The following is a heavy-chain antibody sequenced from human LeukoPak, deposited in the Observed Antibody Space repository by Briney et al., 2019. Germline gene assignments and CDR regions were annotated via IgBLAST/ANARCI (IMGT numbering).Heavy chain of an antibody. D-gene: IGHD1-26*01. CDR1: GFTFTSYS. Sequence: GGSLRLSCAASGFTFTSYSMNWVRQAPGKGLEWVSYISTSGTTTYYADSVKGRFTISSDNAKSSLYLQMNSLRPEDTAVYYCAKLLGWELDYWGQGTLVTVSS. V-gene: IGHV3-48*01. CDR2: ISTSGTTT. J-gene: IGHJ4*02. CDR3: AKLLGWELDY.